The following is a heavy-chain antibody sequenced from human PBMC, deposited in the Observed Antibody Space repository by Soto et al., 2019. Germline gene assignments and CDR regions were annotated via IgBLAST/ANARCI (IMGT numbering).Heavy chain of an antibody. Sequence: PSETLSLTCTVSGGSISSYYWSWIRQPPGKGLEWIGCIYYSGSTNYNPSLKSRVTISVDTSKNQFSLKLSSVTAADTAVYYCARRIPMGLDYWGQGTLVTVSS. CDR1: GGSISSYY. V-gene: IGHV4-59*08. J-gene: IGHJ4*02. CDR3: ARRIPMGLDY. D-gene: IGHD3-10*01. CDR2: IYYSGST.